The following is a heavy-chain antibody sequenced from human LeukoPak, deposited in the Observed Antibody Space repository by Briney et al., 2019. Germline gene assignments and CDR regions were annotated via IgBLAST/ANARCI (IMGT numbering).Heavy chain of an antibody. Sequence: GGSLRLSCAASGFTFSSYAMSWVRQAPGKGLEWVSAISGSGGSTYYADSVKGGFTISRDNSKNTLYLQMNSLRAEDTAVYYCAKAVAGYYYFDYWGQGTLVTVSS. CDR2: ISGSGGST. V-gene: IGHV3-23*01. J-gene: IGHJ4*02. CDR3: AKAVAGYYYFDY. CDR1: GFTFSSYA. D-gene: IGHD6-19*01.